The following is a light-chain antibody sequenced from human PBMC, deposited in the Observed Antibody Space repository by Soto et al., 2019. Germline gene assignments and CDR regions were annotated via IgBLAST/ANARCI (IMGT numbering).Light chain of an antibody. CDR1: RSVSSSY. CDR3: QQYGNSPWT. V-gene: IGKV3-20*01. CDR2: AAS. Sequence: ENVLTQSPGTLSLSPGERATLSCRASRSVSSSYLAWYQQKPGQAPRLLIYAASNRATGIPDRFSGSGSGTDFTLTISRLEPEDFEVYYCQQYGNSPWTFGQGTKVEIK. J-gene: IGKJ1*01.